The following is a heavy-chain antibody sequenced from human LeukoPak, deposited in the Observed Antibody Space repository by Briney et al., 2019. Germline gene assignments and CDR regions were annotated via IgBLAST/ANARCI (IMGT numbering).Heavy chain of an antibody. CDR1: GYTFTGYY. J-gene: IGHJ4*02. V-gene: IGHV1-2*02. Sequence: GASVKVSCKASGYTFTGYYMHWVRQAPGQGLEWMGWINPNSGGTNYAQKFQGRVTMTRDTSISTACMELSRLRSDDTAVYYCARVGGRYSSSYYFDYWGQGTLVTVSS. CDR3: ARVGGRYSSSYYFDY. CDR2: INPNSGGT. D-gene: IGHD6-6*01.